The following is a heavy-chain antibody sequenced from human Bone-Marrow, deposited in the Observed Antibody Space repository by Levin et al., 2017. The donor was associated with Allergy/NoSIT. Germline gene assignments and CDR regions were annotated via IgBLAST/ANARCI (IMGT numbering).Heavy chain of an antibody. CDR1: GYNFTISG. D-gene: IGHD3-10*01. CDR2: ISGDKGTP. V-gene: IGHV1-18*01. J-gene: IGHJ4*02. CDR3: ARDYGLGGPIGY. Sequence: AASVKVSCKTSGYNFTISGLTWVRQAPGQGLEWMGRISGDKGTPNYTQRFQGRLTLTTDTSTSTGYMELRSLRSDDTAVYYCARDYGLGGPIGYWGQGTLVSVSS.